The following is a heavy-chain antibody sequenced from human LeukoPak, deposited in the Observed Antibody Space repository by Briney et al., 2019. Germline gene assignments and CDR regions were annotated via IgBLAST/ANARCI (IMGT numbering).Heavy chain of an antibody. CDR1: GFTFDYYA. V-gene: IGHV3-48*01. CDR2: ISSSSSTI. CDR3: ARKDCSSTSCHRPAPVDY. J-gene: IGHJ4*02. D-gene: IGHD2-2*01. Sequence: QTGGSLRLSCAASGFTFDYYAMTWVRQAPGKGLEWVSYISSSSSTIYYADSVKGRFTISRDNAKNSLYLQMNSLRAEDTAVYYCARKDCSSTSCHRPAPVDYWGQGTLVTVSS.